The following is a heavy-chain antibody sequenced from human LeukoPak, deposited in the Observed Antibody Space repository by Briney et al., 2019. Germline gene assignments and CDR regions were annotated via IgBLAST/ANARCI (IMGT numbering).Heavy chain of an antibody. Sequence: GGSLRLSCAASGFTFSSYEMNWVRQVPGKGLEWVSYIGTSVTNIYYADSVKGRFTISRDNAKNSLYLQMNSLRAEDTALYYCARGPYGPGSLYPHWGQGTLVTVSS. D-gene: IGHD3-10*01. CDR3: ARGPYGPGSLYPH. V-gene: IGHV3-48*03. CDR1: GFTFSSYE. CDR2: IGTSVTNI. J-gene: IGHJ4*02.